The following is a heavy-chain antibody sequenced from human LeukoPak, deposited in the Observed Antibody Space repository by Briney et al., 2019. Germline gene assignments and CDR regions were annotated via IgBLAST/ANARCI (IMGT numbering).Heavy chain of an antibody. V-gene: IGHV1-2*02. Sequence: ASVKVSCKASGYTFTGYYMHWVRQAPGQGLEWMGWINPNSGGTNYAQKFQGRVTMTRDTSISTAYMELRRLRSDDTAVYYCARGRKWEPYGMDVWGQGTTVTVSS. D-gene: IGHD1-26*01. CDR2: INPNSGGT. J-gene: IGHJ6*02. CDR1: GYTFTGYY. CDR3: ARGRKWEPYGMDV.